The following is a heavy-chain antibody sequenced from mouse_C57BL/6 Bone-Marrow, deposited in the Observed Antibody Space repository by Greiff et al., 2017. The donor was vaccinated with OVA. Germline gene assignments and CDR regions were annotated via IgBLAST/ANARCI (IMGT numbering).Heavy chain of an antibody. D-gene: IGHD1-1*01. J-gene: IGHJ1*03. CDR1: GFTFSDYG. CDR2: ISSGSSTI. V-gene: IGHV5-17*01. Sequence: EVKLMESGGGLVKPGGSLKLSCAASGFTFSDYGMHWVRQAPEKGLEWVAYISSGSSTIYYADTVKGRFTISRDNAKNTLFLQMTSLRSEDTAMYYCARAYYGSSSHCWFDVWGTGTTVTVSS. CDR3: ARAYYGSSSHCWFDV.